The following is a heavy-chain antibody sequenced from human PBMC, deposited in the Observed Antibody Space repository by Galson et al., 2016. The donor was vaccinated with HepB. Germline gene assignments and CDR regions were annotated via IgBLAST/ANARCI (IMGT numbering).Heavy chain of an antibody. CDR3: ATIWDNSGYSQYYFEN. D-gene: IGHD6-19*01. CDR2: VESKTDGGTT. CDR1: GLTFSNAW. V-gene: IGHV3-15*04. J-gene: IGHJ4*02. Sequence: CAASGLTFSNAWMSWLRQAPGKGLQYIGRVESKTDGGTTDYAAPVKGGFFISRDDSKNTVYLQMNSLKTEDTAVYHCATIWDNSGYSQYYFENWGQGTLVTVSS.